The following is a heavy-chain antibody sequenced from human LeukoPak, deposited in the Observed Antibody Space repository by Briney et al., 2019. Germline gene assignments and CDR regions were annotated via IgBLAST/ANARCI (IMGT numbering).Heavy chain of an antibody. CDR3: ARGGYHRYDAFDI. Sequence: PSETLSLTCTVSGGSNSSSSYYWGWIRQPPGKGLEWIGAIYYSGTTYYNPSLKSRVTISVDTSKNQFSLKLSSVTAADTAVYYCARGGYHRYDAFDIWGQGTMVTVSS. J-gene: IGHJ3*02. V-gene: IGHV4-39*01. CDR1: GGSNSSSSYY. D-gene: IGHD3-16*02. CDR2: IYYSGTT.